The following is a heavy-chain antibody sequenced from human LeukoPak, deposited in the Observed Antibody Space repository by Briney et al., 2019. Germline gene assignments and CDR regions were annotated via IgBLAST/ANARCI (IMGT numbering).Heavy chain of an antibody. Sequence: GGSLRLSCAASGFTFSSYAMNWVRQAPGKGLEWVSAISGSGGSTYYADSVKGRFTISRDNPKNTLYLQMNSLRAEDTAVYHCATLGSDRVDYWGQGTLVTVSS. CDR1: GFTFSSYA. J-gene: IGHJ4*02. D-gene: IGHD3-10*02. CDR2: ISGSGGST. V-gene: IGHV3-23*01. CDR3: ATLGSDRVDY.